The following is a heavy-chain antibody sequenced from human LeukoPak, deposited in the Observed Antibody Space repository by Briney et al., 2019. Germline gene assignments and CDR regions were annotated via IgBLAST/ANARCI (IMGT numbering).Heavy chain of an antibody. CDR2: ISASGGAT. Sequence: PTGGSLRLSCAASGFTFSSYGMSWVRQAPGKGLEWVSAISASGGATYFADSVKGRFTIFRDNSKNTLYLQMNSLRAEDTAVYYCAKGFCSSTSCYRLDYWGQGTLVTVSS. V-gene: IGHV3-23*01. CDR3: AKGFCSSTSCYRLDY. J-gene: IGHJ4*02. CDR1: GFTFSSYG. D-gene: IGHD2-2*01.